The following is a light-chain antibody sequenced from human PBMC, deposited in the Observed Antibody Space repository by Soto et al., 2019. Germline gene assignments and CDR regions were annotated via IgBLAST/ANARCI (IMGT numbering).Light chain of an antibody. J-gene: IGKJ4*01. V-gene: IGKV2-28*01. CDR1: QSLLPSTGYDY. Sequence: DIVMTQSPLSPPVTPGEPASISRTSSQSLLPSTGYDYLDWYLQQPGQSAQLLIYLVSNRTSGVPYRFSGSGSGTDLTLRIRRVEAGDIGAYYCMQALQPLTFGGWTKVDLK. CDR3: MQALQPLT. CDR2: LVS.